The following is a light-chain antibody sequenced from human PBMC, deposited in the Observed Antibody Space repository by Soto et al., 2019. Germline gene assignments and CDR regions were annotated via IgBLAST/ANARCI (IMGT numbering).Light chain of an antibody. CDR1: QSVSSS. CDR2: GAS. J-gene: IGKJ3*01. Sequence: EIVMTQSPATLSVSPGERVTLSCRASQSVSSSLAWYQQKPGQAPRLLIYGASTKATGIPARFSGSGSGTKFTLNISSLQSEDFDVSYCQQHNNWPPFTFGPGTKVDIK. CDR3: QQHNNWPPFT. V-gene: IGKV3-15*01.